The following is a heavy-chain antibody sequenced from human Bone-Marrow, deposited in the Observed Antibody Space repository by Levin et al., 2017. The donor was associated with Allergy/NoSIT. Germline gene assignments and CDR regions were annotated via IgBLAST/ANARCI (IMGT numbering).Heavy chain of an antibody. Sequence: GSLRLSCNVSGGSVSSSSYYWNWLRQPPGKGLEWIGYIYYSVTTIYNPSLRGRVTLSVDTSKNQFSLKLRSVTAADTAVYFCARDGKGGWGGFDIWGQGAMVTVSS. CDR3: ARDGKGGWGGFDI. CDR1: GGSVSSSSYY. J-gene: IGHJ3*02. D-gene: IGHD6-19*01. CDR2: IYYSVTT. V-gene: IGHV4-61*01.